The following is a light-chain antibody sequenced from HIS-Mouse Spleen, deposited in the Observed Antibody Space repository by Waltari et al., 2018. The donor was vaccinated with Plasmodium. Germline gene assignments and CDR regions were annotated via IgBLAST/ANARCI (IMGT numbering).Light chain of an antibody. J-gene: IGKJ3*01. CDR3: QQYDNLPFT. CDR2: DAS. Sequence: DIQMTQSPSSLSASVGDRVTITCQASQDSSNYLNWYQQKPGKAPKLLNYDASNLETGVPSRFSGSGSGTDFTFTISSLQPEDIATYYCQQYDNLPFTFGPGTKVDIK. V-gene: IGKV1-33*01. CDR1: QDSSNY.